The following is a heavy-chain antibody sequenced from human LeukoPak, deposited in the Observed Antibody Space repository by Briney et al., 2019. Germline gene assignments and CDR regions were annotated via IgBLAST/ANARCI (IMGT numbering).Heavy chain of an antibody. CDR2: ISGGGNT. V-gene: IGHV3-66*01. CDR1: GFTVSSNY. Sequence: GGSLRLSCAASGFTVSSNYMNWVRQAPGKGLEWVSIISGGGNTYYADSVKGRFTISRDNSKNTLYLQMNSLRAEDTAVYYCARDSLGLLRPNYFDYWGQGTLVTVSS. J-gene: IGHJ4*02. D-gene: IGHD1-26*01. CDR3: ARDSLGLLRPNYFDY.